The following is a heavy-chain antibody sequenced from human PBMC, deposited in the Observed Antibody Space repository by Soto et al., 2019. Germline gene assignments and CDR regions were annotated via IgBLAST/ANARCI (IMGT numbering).Heavy chain of an antibody. J-gene: IGHJ4*02. CDR3: AKDRDEYSSSSLEKPFDY. CDR2: ISGSGGST. CDR1: GFTFSSYA. D-gene: IGHD6-6*01. Sequence: EVQLLESGGGLVQPGGSLRLSCAASGFTFSSYAMSWVRQAPGKGLEWVSAISGSGGSTYYADSVKGRFTISRDNSKNTLYLQMNSLRAEDTAVYYCAKDRDEYSSSSLEKPFDYWGQGTLVTVSS. V-gene: IGHV3-23*01.